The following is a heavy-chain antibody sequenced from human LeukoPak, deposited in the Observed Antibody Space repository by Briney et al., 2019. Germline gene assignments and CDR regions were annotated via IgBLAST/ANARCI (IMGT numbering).Heavy chain of an antibody. D-gene: IGHD6-19*01. CDR1: GGSLSSYY. Sequence: PSETLSLTCTVSGGSLSSYYWSWIRQPAGKGLEWIGRVYTSGSTNYNPSLKSRVTMSVDTSKNQFSLKLSSVTAADTAVYYCARDRGSGWSSNFDYWGQGTLVTVSS. V-gene: IGHV4-4*07. CDR2: VYTSGST. J-gene: IGHJ4*02. CDR3: ARDRGSGWSSNFDY.